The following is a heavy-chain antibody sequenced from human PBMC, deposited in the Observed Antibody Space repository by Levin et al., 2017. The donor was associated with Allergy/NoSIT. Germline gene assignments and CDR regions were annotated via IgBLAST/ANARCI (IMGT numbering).Heavy chain of an antibody. J-gene: IGHJ4*02. V-gene: IGHV3-30*03. Sequence: GESLKISCAASGFTFSSYGMHWVRQAPGKGLEWVAVISYDGSNKYYADSVKGRFTISRDNSKNTLYLQMNSLRAEDTAVYYCAATSSGYYYEDYWGQGTLVTVSS. CDR1: GFTFSSYG. D-gene: IGHD3-22*01. CDR3: AATSSGYYYEDY. CDR2: ISYDGSNK.